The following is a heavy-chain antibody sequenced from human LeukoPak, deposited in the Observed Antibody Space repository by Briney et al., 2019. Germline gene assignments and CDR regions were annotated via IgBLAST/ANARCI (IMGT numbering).Heavy chain of an antibody. Sequence: SETLSLTCTVSGGSISSSSYYWGWIRQPPGKGLEWIGSIYYSGSTYYNPSLKSRVTISVDTSQNQFSLKLSSVTAADTAVYYCARRYCSSTSCLLSWFDPWGQGTLVTVSS. D-gene: IGHD2-2*01. CDR3: ARRYCSSTSCLLSWFDP. V-gene: IGHV4-39*01. CDR1: GGSISSSSYY. J-gene: IGHJ5*02. CDR2: IYYSGST.